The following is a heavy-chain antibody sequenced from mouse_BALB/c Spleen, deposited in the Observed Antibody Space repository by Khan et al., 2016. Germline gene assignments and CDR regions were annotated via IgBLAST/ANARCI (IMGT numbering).Heavy chain of an antibody. CDR2: IHYSGST. V-gene: IGHV3-1*02. CDR3: SRDYYGWFAN. J-gene: IGHJ3*01. Sequence: EVQLQESGPDLVKPSQSLSLTCTVTGYSITSGYSWHWIRQFPGNKLEWMGYIHYSGSTNYHPSLKSRISINRDISKKQFFLQLISVTTEDTATXYCSRDYYGWFANWGQGTLVTVSA. D-gene: IGHD1-1*01. CDR1: GYSITSGYS.